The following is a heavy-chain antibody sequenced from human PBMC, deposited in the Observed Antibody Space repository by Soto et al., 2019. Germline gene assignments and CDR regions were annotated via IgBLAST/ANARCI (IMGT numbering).Heavy chain of an antibody. D-gene: IGHD2-21*01. CDR3: ARSTGRY. Sequence: QVELQESGPGLVKPSETLSLTCTVSGGSIRSDEHYWNWVRQPPGKGLEWIGYIYSSGSTYYTPSLTTRRYISKDTSNNQFALKLKPVTAAAAAVYYCARSTGRYWGQGTLVIV. V-gene: IGHV4-30-4*01. CDR2: IYSSGST. J-gene: IGHJ4*02. CDR1: GGSIRSDEHY.